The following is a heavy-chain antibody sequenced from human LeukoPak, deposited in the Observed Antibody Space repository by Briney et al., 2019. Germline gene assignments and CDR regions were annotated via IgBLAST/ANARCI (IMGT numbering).Heavy chain of an antibody. CDR2: IKQDGSEK. V-gene: IGHV3-7*01. CDR1: GFTFSSYW. Sequence: PGGPLRLSCAASGFTFSSYWMSWVRQAPGKGLEWVANIKQDGSEKYYVDSVKGRFTISRDNAKNSLYLQMNSLRAEDTAVYYCARMYFDNRYYYYYYMDVWGKGTTVTISS. J-gene: IGHJ6*03. CDR3: ARMYFDNRYYYYYYMDV. D-gene: IGHD3-9*01.